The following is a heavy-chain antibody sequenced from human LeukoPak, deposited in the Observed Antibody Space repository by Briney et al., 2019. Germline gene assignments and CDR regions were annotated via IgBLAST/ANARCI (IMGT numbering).Heavy chain of an antibody. V-gene: IGHV3-30*18. Sequence: PGGSLRLFCAVSGFTLSDYGMHWVRQAPGKGLEWVAVISWHGSDKFYADSVEGRFTISRDLSKNTLYLQMNSLRVEDTAVYYCAKDHVPSSRYGGLLGYWGRGTLVTVSS. CDR1: GFTLSDYG. CDR2: ISWHGSDK. D-gene: IGHD3-9*01. CDR3: AKDHVPSSRYGGLLGY. J-gene: IGHJ4*02.